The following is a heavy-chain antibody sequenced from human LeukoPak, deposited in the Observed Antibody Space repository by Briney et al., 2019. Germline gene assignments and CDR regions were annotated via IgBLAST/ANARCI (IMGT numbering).Heavy chain of an antibody. CDR3: ARGDSGYAFAPFDY. Sequence: ASVKVSCKASGYTFTTYGITWVRQAPGQGLEWMGWISTYNGNTNYAQKLQGRVTMTTDTSTTTAYMELRSLRSDDTAVYYCARGDSGYAFAPFDYWGQETLVIVSS. D-gene: IGHD5-12*01. V-gene: IGHV1-18*01. J-gene: IGHJ4*02. CDR2: ISTYNGNT. CDR1: GYTFTTYG.